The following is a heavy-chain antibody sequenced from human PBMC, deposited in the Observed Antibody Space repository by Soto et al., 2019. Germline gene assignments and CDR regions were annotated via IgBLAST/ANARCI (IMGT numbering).Heavy chain of an antibody. CDR1: GYSFTSYL. D-gene: IGHD3-16*01. V-gene: IGHV5-10-1*01. Sequence: PGESLKISFKGSGYSFTSYLISWVRQMPGKGLEWMGRIDPSDSYTNYSPSFQGHVTISAGKSISPAYLQWSSLKASDTAMYYCARASTSGYYYYGMDVCGQGTTVTVSS. CDR3: ARASTSGYYYYGMDV. J-gene: IGHJ6*02. CDR2: IDPSDSYT.